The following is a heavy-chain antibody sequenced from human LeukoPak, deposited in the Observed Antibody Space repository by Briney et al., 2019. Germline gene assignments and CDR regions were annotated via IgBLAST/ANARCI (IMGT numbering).Heavy chain of an antibody. CDR3: GVSTAGIVGPVDY. CDR2: INPNSGGT. J-gene: IGHJ4*02. D-gene: IGHD6-19*01. Sequence: GASVKVSCKASGYTFTGYYMHWVRQAPGQGLEWMGWINPNSGGTNYAQKFQGRVTMTRDTSISTAYMELSRLRSDDTAVYYCGVSTAGIVGPVDYWGQGTLVTVSS. V-gene: IGHV1-2*02. CDR1: GYTFTGYY.